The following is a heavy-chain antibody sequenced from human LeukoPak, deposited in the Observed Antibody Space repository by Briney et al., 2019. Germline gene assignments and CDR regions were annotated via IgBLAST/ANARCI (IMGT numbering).Heavy chain of an antibody. Sequence: GGSLRLSCAASGFTFSSYGMHWVRQAPGKGLEWVAFIRYDGSNKYYADSVKGRFTISRDNSKNTLYLQMNSLRAEDTALYYCARGKQQLVSPGAYWGQGTLVTVSS. CDR1: GFTFSSYG. CDR2: IRYDGSNK. D-gene: IGHD6-13*01. J-gene: IGHJ4*02. CDR3: ARGKQQLVSPGAY. V-gene: IGHV3-30*02.